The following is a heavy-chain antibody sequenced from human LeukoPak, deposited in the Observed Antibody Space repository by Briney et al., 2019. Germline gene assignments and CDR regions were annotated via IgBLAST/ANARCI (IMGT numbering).Heavy chain of an antibody. V-gene: IGHV4-59*01. CDR1: GGSISSYY. Sequence: SETLPLTCTVSGGSISSYYWSWIRQPPGKGPEWIGYIYYSGSTNYNPSLKSRVTISVDTSKNQFSLKLSSVTAADTAVYYCARGSYYGSGSYSLDAFDIWGQGTMVTVSS. CDR3: ARGSYYGSGSYSLDAFDI. J-gene: IGHJ3*02. CDR2: IYYSGST. D-gene: IGHD3-10*01.